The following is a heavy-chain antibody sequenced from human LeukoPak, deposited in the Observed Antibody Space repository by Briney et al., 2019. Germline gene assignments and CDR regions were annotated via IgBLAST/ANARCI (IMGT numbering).Heavy chain of an antibody. CDR2: IHYSGRT. V-gene: IGHV4-59*08. CDR1: GGSISNHY. CDR3: ARHRYSSGYYSFYFDY. J-gene: IGHJ4*02. D-gene: IGHD3-22*01. Sequence: PSETLSLTCTVSGGSISNHYWSWIRQSPGKGLEWIGYIHYSGRTNYNPSVKSRVTISVDTSKNHFSLKLRSVTAADTAVYYCARHRYSSGYYSFYFDYWGQGSLVTVSS.